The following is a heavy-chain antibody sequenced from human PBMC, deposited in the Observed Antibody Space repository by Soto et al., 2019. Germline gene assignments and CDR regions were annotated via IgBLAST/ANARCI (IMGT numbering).Heavy chain of an antibody. J-gene: IGHJ6*02. CDR2: FSYGGGT. CDR3: ARHPSRRYYDSSGYYYPLVYGMDV. D-gene: IGHD3-22*01. V-gene: IGHV4-59*08. Sequence: PSETLSLTCTVSGGSISDCYWSWIRQPPGKGLEWIGYFSYGGGTNNSPSLKSRATISGDTSKNQFSLNLSSVTAADTAVYYCARHPSRRYYDSSGYYYPLVYGMDVWGQGTTVTVSS. CDR1: GGSISDCY.